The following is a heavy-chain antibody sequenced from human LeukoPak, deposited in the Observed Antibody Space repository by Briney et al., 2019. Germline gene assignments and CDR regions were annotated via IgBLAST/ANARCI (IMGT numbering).Heavy chain of an antibody. D-gene: IGHD2-2*01. CDR2: IIPILGIA. V-gene: IGHV1-69*04. CDR3: AREGGLGLLACSTSCYYDY. CDR1: GGTFSSYA. J-gene: IGHJ4*02. Sequence: ASVKVSCKASGGTFSSYAISWVRQAPGQGLEWMGRIIPILGIANYAQKFQGRVTITADKSTSTAYMELSSLRSEDTAVYYCAREGGLGLLACSTSCYYDYWSQGTLVTVSS.